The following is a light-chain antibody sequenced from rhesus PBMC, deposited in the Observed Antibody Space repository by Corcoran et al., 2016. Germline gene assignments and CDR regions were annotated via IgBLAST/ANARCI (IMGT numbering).Light chain of an antibody. V-gene: IGKV4-1*01. CDR3: QQYYASPYN. J-gene: IGKJ2*01. Sequence: DIVMTQSPDFLAVSLGERVTIDCKSNQSLLYSSNNPNYLAWYQQKPGPAPTLFIAWASTRESGVPNRFSCSGSGTAFTLTISGLQAEDVAVYYCQQYYASPYNFGQGTKVEIK. CDR2: WAS. CDR1: QSLLYSSNNPNY.